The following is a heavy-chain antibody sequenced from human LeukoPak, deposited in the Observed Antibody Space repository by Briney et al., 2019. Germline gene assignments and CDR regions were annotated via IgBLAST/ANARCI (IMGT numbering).Heavy chain of an antibody. CDR3: ARGEALRQNYGMDV. CDR1: GGSINGYY. Sequence: SETLSLTCTVSGGSINGYYWNWIRQPPGKGLEWIGYIYFSGSTNYNPSLQSRVTISVDTSKNQFSLKLNSATAADTAVYFCARGEALRQNYGMDVWGQGTTVTVSS. J-gene: IGHJ6*02. CDR2: IYFSGST. V-gene: IGHV4-59*01.